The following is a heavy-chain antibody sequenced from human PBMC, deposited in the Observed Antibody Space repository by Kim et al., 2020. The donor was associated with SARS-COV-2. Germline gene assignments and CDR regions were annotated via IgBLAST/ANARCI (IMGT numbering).Heavy chain of an antibody. CDR2: IKSKTDGGTT. V-gene: IGHV3-15*01. Sequence: GGSLRLSCAASGFTFSNACMSWVRQAPGKGLEWVARIKSKTDGGTTDYAATVKGRFTIERDDSTNTLYLKMMSLKTEDTAVYSCTMIVVISVFDIWGQGTMVTVSS. D-gene: IGHD3-22*01. CDR1: GFTFSNAC. CDR3: TMIVVISVFDI. J-gene: IGHJ3*02.